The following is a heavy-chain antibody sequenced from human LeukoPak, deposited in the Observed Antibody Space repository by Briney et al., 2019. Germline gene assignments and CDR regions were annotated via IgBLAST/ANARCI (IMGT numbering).Heavy chain of an antibody. CDR1: GFGFTRHA. V-gene: IGHV3-23*01. D-gene: IGHD3-9*01. CDR3: AKDLVLPGYQPFDS. J-gene: IGHJ4*02. Sequence: GGSLRLSCAASGFGFTRHAMSWVRQTPGKGLEWVADIRSDSFTATYADSVKGRFTFSIDNSKKTLYLQMNSLRVEDTAVYYCAKDLVLPGYQPFDSWGQGTLATVSS. CDR2: IRSDSFTA.